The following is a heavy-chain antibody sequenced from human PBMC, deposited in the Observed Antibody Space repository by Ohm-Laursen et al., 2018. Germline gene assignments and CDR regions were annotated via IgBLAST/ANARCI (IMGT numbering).Heavy chain of an antibody. CDR1: GYTFTGYY. Sequence: ASVKVSCKASGYTFTGYYMHWVRQAPEQGLEWMGWMNPNSGNTGYAQKFQGRVTMTRNTSISTAYMELSSLRSEDTAVYYCARGLGWFDPWGQGTLVTVSS. CDR2: MNPNSGNT. CDR3: ARGLGWFDP. V-gene: IGHV1-8*02. J-gene: IGHJ5*02.